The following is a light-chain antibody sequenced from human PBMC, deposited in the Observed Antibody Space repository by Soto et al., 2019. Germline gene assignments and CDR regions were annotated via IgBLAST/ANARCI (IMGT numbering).Light chain of an antibody. CDR1: SSDVGGTNF. CDR3: SSYTTSSTVI. V-gene: IGLV2-14*01. Sequence: QSALTQPASVSGSPGQSITISCTGTSSDVGGTNFVSWCQQHPGKAPKLIIFDVSNRPSGISNRFSGSKSGNTASLTISGLQAEDEADYYCSSYTTSSTVIFGGGTKLTVL. J-gene: IGLJ2*01. CDR2: DVS.